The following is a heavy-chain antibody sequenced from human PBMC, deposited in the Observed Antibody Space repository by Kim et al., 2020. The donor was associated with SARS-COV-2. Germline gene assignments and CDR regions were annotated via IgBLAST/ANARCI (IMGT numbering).Heavy chain of an antibody. Sequence: SVKVSCKASGGTFSSYAISWVRQAPGQGLEWMGGIIPIFGTANYAQKFQGRVTITADESTSTAYMELSSLRSEDTAVYYCARVGEVYDSSGYYYSLDYWGQGTLVTVSS. CDR2: IIPIFGTA. CDR1: GGTFSSYA. J-gene: IGHJ4*02. V-gene: IGHV1-69*13. CDR3: ARVGEVYDSSGYYYSLDY. D-gene: IGHD3-22*01.